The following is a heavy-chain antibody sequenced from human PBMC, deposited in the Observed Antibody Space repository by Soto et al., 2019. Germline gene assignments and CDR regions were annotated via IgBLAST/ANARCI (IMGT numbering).Heavy chain of an antibody. CDR3: ARGRIAASYYYYYGMDV. V-gene: IGHV1-69*06. J-gene: IGHJ6*02. CDR1: GGTFSSYA. Sequence: PVKVSCKASGGTFSSYAISWARQAPGQGLEWMGGIIPIFGTANYAQKFQGRVTITADKSTSTAYMELSSLRSEDTAVYYCARGRIAASYYYYYGMDVWGQGTTVTVSS. D-gene: IGHD6-13*01. CDR2: IIPIFGTA.